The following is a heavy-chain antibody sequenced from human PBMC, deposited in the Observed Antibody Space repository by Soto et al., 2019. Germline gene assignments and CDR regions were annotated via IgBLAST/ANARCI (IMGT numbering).Heavy chain of an antibody. V-gene: IGHV5-51*01. CDR3: LRPHSTAWYDS. D-gene: IGHD2-2*01. CDR1: GYSFTRLW. Sequence: GESLKISCKASGYSFTRLWIGWVRQMPGKGREWVGIINPGDSDTRYSPSVEGQVALSAHKYINTAYLQWNSLKAADPAIYSCLRPHSTAWYDSWRQGTQATVS. J-gene: IGHJ5*01. CDR2: INPGDSDT.